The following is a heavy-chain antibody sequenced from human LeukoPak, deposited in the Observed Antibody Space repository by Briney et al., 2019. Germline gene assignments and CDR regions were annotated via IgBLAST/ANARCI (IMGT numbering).Heavy chain of an antibody. CDR1: GFTFSSYD. J-gene: IGHJ4*02. CDR2: IGTAGDT. CDR3: AGDPGAAGLFDY. V-gene: IGHV3-13*01. Sequence: GGSLRLSCAASGFTFSSYDMHWVRQATGKGLEWVSAIGTAGDTYYPGSVKGRFTISRENAKNSLYLQMNSLRAGDTAVYYCAGDPGAAGLFDYWGQGTLVTVSS. D-gene: IGHD6-13*01.